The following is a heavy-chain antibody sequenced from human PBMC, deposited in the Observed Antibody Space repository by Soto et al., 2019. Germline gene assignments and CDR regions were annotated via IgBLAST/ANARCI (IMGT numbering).Heavy chain of an antibody. CDR2: IVVGSGNT. CDR1: GFTFTSSA. CDR3: AAEGRHWNYEY. D-gene: IGHD1-7*01. J-gene: IGHJ4*02. V-gene: IGHV1-58*01. Sequence: SVKFSFKASGFTFTSSAVQWVRQARGQRLEWIGWIVVGSGNTNYAQKFQERVTITRDMSTSTAYMELSSLRSEDTAVYYCAAEGRHWNYEYWGQGTLVTVSS.